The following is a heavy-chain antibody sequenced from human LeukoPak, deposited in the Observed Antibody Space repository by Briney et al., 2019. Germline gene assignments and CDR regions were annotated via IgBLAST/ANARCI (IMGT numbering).Heavy chain of an antibody. J-gene: IGHJ4*02. Sequence: SETLSLTCTVSGDSITSSSYYWGWIRQSPGKGLEWVGNIDYSGATYYNPSLKSRVTISVDTTKNQFSLRLSSVTAADTAVYYCARGIRTDSSGYHQPFFDYWGQGTLVTVSS. D-gene: IGHD3-22*01. CDR3: ARGIRTDSSGYHQPFFDY. CDR2: IDYSGAT. V-gene: IGHV4-39*07. CDR1: GDSITSSSYY.